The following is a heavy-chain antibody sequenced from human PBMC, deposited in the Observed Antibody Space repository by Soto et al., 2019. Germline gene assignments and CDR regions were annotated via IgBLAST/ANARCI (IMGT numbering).Heavy chain of an antibody. V-gene: IGHV4-31*03. CDR1: GGSISSGGYY. D-gene: IGHD1-26*01. Sequence: SETLSLTCTVSGGSISSGGYYWSWIRQHPGKGLEWIGYIYYSGSTYYNPSLKSRVTISVDTSKNQFSLKLSSVTAADTAVYYCARDRIGELDNYYYYYGMDVWGQGTTVTVSS. CDR3: ARDRIGELDNYYYYYGMDV. CDR2: IYYSGST. J-gene: IGHJ6*02.